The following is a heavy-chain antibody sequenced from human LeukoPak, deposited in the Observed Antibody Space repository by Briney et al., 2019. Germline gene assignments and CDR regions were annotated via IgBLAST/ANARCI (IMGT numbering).Heavy chain of an antibody. CDR1: VYTFTGHF. Sequence: GASVKVSCKASVYTFTGHFMHWVRQAPGQGLEWMGWINPKTGGTNYAQNFQGRVTMTRDTSISTAYLEVNRLRSDDTAVYYCAMWNGFSDFCSGPGDYWGQGALVTVSS. CDR3: AMWNGFSDFCSGPGDY. J-gene: IGHJ4*02. CDR2: INPKTGGT. D-gene: IGHD3-3*01. V-gene: IGHV1-2*02.